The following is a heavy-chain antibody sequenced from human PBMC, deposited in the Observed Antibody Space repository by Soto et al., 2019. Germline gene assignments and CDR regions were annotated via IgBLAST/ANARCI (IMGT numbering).Heavy chain of an antibody. CDR1: GFTFSSFA. Sequence: GGSLRLSCVACGFTFSSFAMSWVRQAPGKGLEWVSTISGTGGSTHYAESVKGRFTISRDNSKNTLSLQMDSLRDEDTAVYYCAPLPPRDYYFHYSLDVWGRGTTVTVSS. V-gene: IGHV3-23*01. CDR2: ISGTGGST. CDR3: APLPPRDYYFHYSLDV. J-gene: IGHJ6*02.